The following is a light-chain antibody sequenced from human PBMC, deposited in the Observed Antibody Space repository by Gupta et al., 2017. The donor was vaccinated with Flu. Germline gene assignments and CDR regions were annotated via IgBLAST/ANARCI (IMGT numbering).Light chain of an antibody. CDR1: SSDVGGYNY. CDR2: EVA. Sequence: TSSDVGGYNYVSWYQQHPGKAPKLFIYEVAKRPSGVSNRFSGFKSGNTASLTISGLQAGDEADYYCSSYTSSRTVVFGGGTRLTVL. V-gene: IGLV2-14*01. CDR3: SSYTSSRTVV. J-gene: IGLJ3*02.